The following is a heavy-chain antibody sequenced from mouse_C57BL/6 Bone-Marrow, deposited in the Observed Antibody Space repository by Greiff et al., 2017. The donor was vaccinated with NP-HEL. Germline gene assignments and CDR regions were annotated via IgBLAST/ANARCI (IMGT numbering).Heavy chain of an antibody. CDR3: AKNRGYSLYYYAMDY. J-gene: IGHJ4*01. D-gene: IGHD2-12*01. CDR1: GFSLTSYG. CDR2: IWRGGST. Sequence: VQLQQSGPGLVQPSQSLSITCTVSGFSLTSYGVHWVRQSPGKGLEWLGVIWRGGSTDYNAAFMSRLSITKDNSKSQVFFKMNSLQADDTAIYYCAKNRGYSLYYYAMDYWGQGTSVTVSS. V-gene: IGHV2-5*01.